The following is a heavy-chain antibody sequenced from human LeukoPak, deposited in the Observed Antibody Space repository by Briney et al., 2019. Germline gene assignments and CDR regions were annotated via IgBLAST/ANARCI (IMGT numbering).Heavy chain of an antibody. CDR3: ARERSGYSYGYYYYYYMDV. CDR2: ISGSGGST. Sequence: GGSLRLSCAASGFTFSSYGMHWVRQAPGKGLEWVSAISGSGGSTYYADSVKGRFTISRDNSKNTLYLQMNSLRAEDTAVYYCARERSGYSYGYYYYYYMDVWGKGTTVTVSS. CDR1: GFTFSSYG. V-gene: IGHV3-23*01. D-gene: IGHD5-18*01. J-gene: IGHJ6*03.